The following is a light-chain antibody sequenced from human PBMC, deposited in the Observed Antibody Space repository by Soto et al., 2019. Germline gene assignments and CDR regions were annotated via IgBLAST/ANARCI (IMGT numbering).Light chain of an antibody. CDR3: KSYAGSNTYV. J-gene: IGLJ1*01. CDR1: KNDIGVYDF. V-gene: IGLV2-8*01. Sequence: QSALTQPPSASGSPGQSVTISCTGTKNDIGVYDFVSWYQHHPGKAPRLIIYEVVQRPSGVPDRFSGSKSGNTASLTVSGLKAEDEADYFCKSYAGSNTYVFGSGTKVTVL. CDR2: EVV.